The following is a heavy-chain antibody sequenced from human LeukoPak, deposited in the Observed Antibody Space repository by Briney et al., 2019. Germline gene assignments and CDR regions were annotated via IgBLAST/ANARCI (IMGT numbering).Heavy chain of an antibody. J-gene: IGHJ6*02. V-gene: IGHV1-69*13. CDR3: ARDFLAAAGPLGGMDV. D-gene: IGHD6-13*01. CDR1: GGTFSSYA. Sequence: RASVKVSCKASGGTFSSYAISWVRQAPGQGLEWMGGIIPIFGTANYAQKFQGRVTITADESTSTAYMELSSLRSEDTVVYYCARDFLAAAGPLGGMDVWGQGTTVTVSS. CDR2: IIPIFGTA.